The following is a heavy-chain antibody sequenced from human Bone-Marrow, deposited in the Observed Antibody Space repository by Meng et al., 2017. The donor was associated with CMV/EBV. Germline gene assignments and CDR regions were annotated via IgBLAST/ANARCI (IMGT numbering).Heavy chain of an antibody. D-gene: IGHD3-3*01. CDR1: GGSISSYY. J-gene: IGHJ4*02. CDR2: IHYSGSS. V-gene: IGHV4-59*08. CDR3: AKHYDFWSFDY. Sequence: SETLSLTCTVSGGSISSYYWSWIRQPPGKGLEWIGYIHYSGSSNYNPSLKSRVTILVDTSKNQFSLKLSSVTAADTAVYYCAKHYDFWSFDYWGQGTLVTVSS.